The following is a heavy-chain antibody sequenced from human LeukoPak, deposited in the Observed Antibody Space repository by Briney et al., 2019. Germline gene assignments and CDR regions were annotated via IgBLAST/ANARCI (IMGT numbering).Heavy chain of an antibody. CDR3: ARDIPRRITMVRGVPDAFDI. CDR2: ISSSSSYI. Sequence: GGSLRLSCAASGFTFSSYSMNWFRQAPGKGLEWVSSISSSSSYIYYADSVQGRFTISRDNDKNSLYLQMNRQRAEDTAVYYCARDIPRRITMVRGVPDAFDIWGQGTMVTVSS. V-gene: IGHV3-21*01. J-gene: IGHJ3*02. D-gene: IGHD3-10*01. CDR1: GFTFSSYS.